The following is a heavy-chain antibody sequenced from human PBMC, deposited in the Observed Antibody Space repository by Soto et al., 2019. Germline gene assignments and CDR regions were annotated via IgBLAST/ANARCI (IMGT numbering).Heavy chain of an antibody. V-gene: IGHV1-46*01. Sequence: GASVKVSCKASGYIFTSCYIHWVRQAPGQGLEWMGIINPSGGATSYAQKFQGRVTMTRDTSTSTVYMELTSLRSEDTAVYYCAREFYYYENSGRRYYFDYWGPGSLVTVSS. CDR1: GYIFTSCY. CDR3: AREFYYYENSGRRYYFDY. CDR2: INPSGGAT. D-gene: IGHD3-22*01. J-gene: IGHJ4*02.